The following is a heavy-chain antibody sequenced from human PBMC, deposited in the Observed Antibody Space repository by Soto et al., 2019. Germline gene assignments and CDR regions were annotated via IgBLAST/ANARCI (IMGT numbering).Heavy chain of an antibody. J-gene: IGHJ6*02. CDR3: TAALSVVVAATRQYYYYYGMDV. CDR2: IKSKTDGGTT. V-gene: IGHV3-15*07. Sequence: EVQLVESGGGLVKPGGSLRLSCAASGFTFSNAWMNWVRQAPGKGLEWVGRIKSKTDGGTTDYAAPVKGRFTISRDDSKNTLYLQMNSLKTEDTAVYYCTAALSVVVAATRQYYYYYGMDVWGQGTTVTVSS. D-gene: IGHD2-15*01. CDR1: GFTFSNAW.